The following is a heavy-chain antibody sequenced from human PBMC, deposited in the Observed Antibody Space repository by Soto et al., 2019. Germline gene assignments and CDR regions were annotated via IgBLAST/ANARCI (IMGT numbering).Heavy chain of an antibody. CDR2: IYSGGST. V-gene: IGHV3-53*02. CDR3: ARDRGDCSSVSCYGSFYYGMDV. D-gene: IGHD2-2*01. Sequence: EVQLVETGGGLIQPGGSLRLSCAASGFIVSSHYMSWVRQAPGKGLEWVSAIYSGGSTYYTDSVEGRFTISRDVSKNILYLHMNSLRADDTAVYYCARDRGDCSSVSCYGSFYYGMDVWGQGTTVIVSS. J-gene: IGHJ6*02. CDR1: GFIVSSHY.